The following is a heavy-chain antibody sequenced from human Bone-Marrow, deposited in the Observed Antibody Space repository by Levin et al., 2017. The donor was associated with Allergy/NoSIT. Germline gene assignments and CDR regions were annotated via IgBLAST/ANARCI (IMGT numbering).Heavy chain of an antibody. Sequence: GESLKISCAASGFTFSSYAMHWVRQAPGKGLEWVAVISYDGSNKYYADSVKGRFTISRDNSKNTLYLQMNSLRAEDTAVYYCAREVGYYGSGSYFDYWGQGTLVTVSS. V-gene: IGHV3-30-3*01. CDR3: AREVGYYGSGSYFDY. D-gene: IGHD3-10*01. CDR2: ISYDGSNK. CDR1: GFTFSSYA. J-gene: IGHJ4*02.